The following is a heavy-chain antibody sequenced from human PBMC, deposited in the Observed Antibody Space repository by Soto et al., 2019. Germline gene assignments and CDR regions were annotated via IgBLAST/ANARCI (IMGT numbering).Heavy chain of an antibody. Sequence: QMQLQQWGTGLLKPSETLSLTCAVYGGSFSGYYWTWIRQPPGKGLEWLGEINHSGNTNYNPSLNSRVTISIDTSKNQFALKLSSVTAADTAVYYCARGRRWRRYQYNWCDPWGQGTLVTVSS. CDR2: INHSGNT. V-gene: IGHV4-34*02. CDR3: ARGRRWRRYQYNWCDP. CDR1: GGSFSGYY. D-gene: IGHD5-12*01. J-gene: IGHJ5*02.